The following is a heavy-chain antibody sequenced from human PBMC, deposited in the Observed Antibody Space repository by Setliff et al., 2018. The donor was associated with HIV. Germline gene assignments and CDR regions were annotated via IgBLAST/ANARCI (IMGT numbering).Heavy chain of an antibody. CDR3: ATYAGNGGGKGY. CDR1: GDSISSGSYF. D-gene: IGHD2-21*01. Sequence: PSETLSLTCTVSGDSISSGSYFWIWIRQPAGKGLEWIGQTYSSGSTKCNPSLKSRVTISVDTSKNQFSLTLSSVTAADTAMYYCATYAGNGGGKGYWGQGTLDTVSS. J-gene: IGHJ4*02. V-gene: IGHV4-61*09. CDR2: TYSSGST.